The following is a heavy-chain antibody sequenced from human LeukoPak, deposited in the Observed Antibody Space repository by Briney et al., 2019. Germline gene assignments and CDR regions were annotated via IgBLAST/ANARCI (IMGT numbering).Heavy chain of an antibody. CDR3: AEGPRYGDSNIDY. V-gene: IGHV3-30*03. D-gene: IGHD4-17*01. J-gene: IGHJ4*02. CDR2: ISYDGSNK. Sequence: QPGRSLRLSCAASGFTFSSYGMHWVRQAPGKGLEWVAVISYDGSNKYYADSVKGRFTISRDNSKNTLYLQMNSLRAEDTAVYYCAEGPRYGDSNIDYWGQGTLVTVSS. CDR1: GFTFSSYG.